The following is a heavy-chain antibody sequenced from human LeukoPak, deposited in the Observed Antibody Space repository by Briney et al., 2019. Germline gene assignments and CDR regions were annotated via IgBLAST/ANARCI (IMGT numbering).Heavy chain of an antibody. J-gene: IGHJ4*02. D-gene: IGHD6-13*01. CDR1: GHIFTNHW. CDR2: IYPEDSDT. Sequence: HGESLKISCKGSGHIFTNHWIGWVRQMPGKGLEWMGIIYPEDSDTRYSPSFQGRVTISVDKSENTAYLQWSSLKASDTAIYYCMRHMPAGDRTSWCDYWGQGILVTVSS. V-gene: IGHV5-51*01. CDR3: MRHMPAGDRTSWCDY.